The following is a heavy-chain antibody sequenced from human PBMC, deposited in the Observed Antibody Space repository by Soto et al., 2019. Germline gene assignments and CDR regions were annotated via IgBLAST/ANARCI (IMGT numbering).Heavy chain of an antibody. Sequence: VQLVQSGAEVKKPGASVKVSCRASGYTFTCYGISWVRQAPGQGLEWMGWISAYNGNTNYAQKLQGRVTMTTDTSTSTAYMELRSLRSDDTAVYYCARDRGSGSYRLMNWFDPWGQGTLVTFSS. J-gene: IGHJ5*02. D-gene: IGHD3-10*01. CDR1: GYTFTCYG. CDR3: ARDRGSGSYRLMNWFDP. V-gene: IGHV1-18*01. CDR2: ISAYNGNT.